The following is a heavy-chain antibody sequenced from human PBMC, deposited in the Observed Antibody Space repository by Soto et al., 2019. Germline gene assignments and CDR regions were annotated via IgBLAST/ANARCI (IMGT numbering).Heavy chain of an antibody. CDR3: AKENLQSITMIVVVTYSDGMDV. Sequence: PGGSLRLSCVASGFTVSSNYMSWVRQAPGKGLEWVSVTYSGGTTYYADSVKGRFTISRDNSKNTLYLQMNSLIAEDTAVYYCAKENLQSITMIVVVTYSDGMDVWGQGTTVTVSS. CDR2: TYSGGTT. D-gene: IGHD3-22*01. V-gene: IGHV3-53*01. J-gene: IGHJ6*02. CDR1: GFTVSSNY.